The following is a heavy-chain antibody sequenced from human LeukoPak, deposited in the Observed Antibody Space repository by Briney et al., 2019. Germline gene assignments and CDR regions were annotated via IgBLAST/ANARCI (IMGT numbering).Heavy chain of an antibody. CDR1: GFTFSSYW. CDR2: INSDGSST. D-gene: IGHD4-11*01. J-gene: IGHJ4*02. V-gene: IGHV3-74*01. CDR3: ARLTITTPFVDY. Sequence: PGGSLRLSCAASGFTFSSYWMHWVRQAPGKGLVWVSGINSDGSSTTYADSVRGRFTISRDNAKNTFYLQMNSLRDEDTAVYYCARLTITTPFVDYWGQGTLVTVSS.